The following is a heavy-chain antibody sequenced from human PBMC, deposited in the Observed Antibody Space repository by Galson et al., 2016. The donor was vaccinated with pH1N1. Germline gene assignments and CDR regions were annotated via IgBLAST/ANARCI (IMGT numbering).Heavy chain of an antibody. CDR2: IYSSGIT. Sequence: ETLSLTCTVSRGSLNTYYWSWIRQPAGKGLEWIGRIYSSGITTYNPSLKSRVTMSVDTSKNQFSLRLNSVTAADTAVYYCARENIVLGEWWTYGMDVGGQGTTVTVSS. CDR1: RGSLNTYY. CDR3: ARENIVLGEWWTYGMDV. V-gene: IGHV4-4*07. D-gene: IGHD3-16*01. J-gene: IGHJ6*02.